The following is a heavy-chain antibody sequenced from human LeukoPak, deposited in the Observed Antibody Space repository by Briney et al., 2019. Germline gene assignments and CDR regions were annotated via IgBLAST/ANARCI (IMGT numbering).Heavy chain of an antibody. V-gene: IGHV3-21*06. J-gene: IGHJ5*02. CDR3: ARADCSGSTCYLRHSWFDP. D-gene: IGHD2-2*01. Sequence: PGGSLRLSCAASGFTLSTFDMNWVRQAPGEGLEWVSSISTSSRYIYYRDSVKGRFTISRDDAKNSLYLQMNSLTVEDTAVYYCARADCSGSTCYLRHSWFDPWGQGTLVTVSS. CDR1: GFTLSTFD. CDR2: ISTSSRYI.